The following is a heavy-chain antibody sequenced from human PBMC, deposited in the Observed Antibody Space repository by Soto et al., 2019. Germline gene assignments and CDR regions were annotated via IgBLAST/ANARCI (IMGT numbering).Heavy chain of an antibody. CDR2: IKQDGSEK. Sequence: GGSLRLSCAASGFTFSSYWMSWVRQAPGKGLEWVANIKQDGSEKYYVDSVKGRFTISRDNAKNSLYLQMNSLRAEDTAVYYCARDREYSGYDRKYNWFDPWGQGTLVTVSS. V-gene: IGHV3-7*03. CDR1: GFTFSSYW. D-gene: IGHD5-12*01. J-gene: IGHJ5*02. CDR3: ARDREYSGYDRKYNWFDP.